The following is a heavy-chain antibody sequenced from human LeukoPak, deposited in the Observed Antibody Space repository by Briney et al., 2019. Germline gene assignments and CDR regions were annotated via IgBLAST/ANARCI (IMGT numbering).Heavy chain of an antibody. J-gene: IGHJ4*02. CDR3: ARGRASSHIVVVTAPSGPKFDY. D-gene: IGHD2-21*02. V-gene: IGHV4-39*07. CDR2: INHSGST. CDR1: GGSISSSSYY. Sequence: SETLSLTCTVSGGSISSSSYYWGWIRQPPGKGLEWIGEINHSGSTNYNPSLKSRVTISVDTSKNQFSLKLSSVTAADTAVYYCARGRASSHIVVVTAPSGPKFDYWGQGTLVTVSS.